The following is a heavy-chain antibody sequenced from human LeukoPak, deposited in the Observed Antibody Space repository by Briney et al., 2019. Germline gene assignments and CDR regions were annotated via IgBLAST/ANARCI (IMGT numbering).Heavy chain of an antibody. J-gene: IGHJ4*02. V-gene: IGHV3-30-3*01. CDR3: AKPQSGSYYAFDY. Sequence: PGRSLRLSCAASGFTFSSYAMHWVRQAPGKGLEWVAVISYDGSNKYYADSVKGRFTISRDNSKNTLYLHMNSLRAEDTAVYYCAKPQSGSYYAFDYWGQGTLVTVSS. CDR1: GFTFSSYA. D-gene: IGHD1-26*01. CDR2: ISYDGSNK.